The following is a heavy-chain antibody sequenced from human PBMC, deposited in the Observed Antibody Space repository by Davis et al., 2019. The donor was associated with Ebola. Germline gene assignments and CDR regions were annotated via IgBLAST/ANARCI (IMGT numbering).Heavy chain of an antibody. CDR2: ISGSGGST. CDR1: GFTVSSNY. V-gene: IGHV3-66*01. D-gene: IGHD5-18*01. CDR3: ARDRGYNYGLPDY. J-gene: IGHJ4*02. Sequence: GGSLRLSCAASGFTVSSNYMSWVRQAPGKGLEWVSAISGSGGSTYYADSVKGRFTISRDNSKNTLYLQMNSLRAEDTAVYYCARDRGYNYGLPDYWGQGTLVTVSS.